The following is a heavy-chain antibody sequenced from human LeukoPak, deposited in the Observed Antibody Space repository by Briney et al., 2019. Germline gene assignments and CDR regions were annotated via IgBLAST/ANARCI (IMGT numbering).Heavy chain of an antibody. CDR3: AREGMTGTLSGLAYMDV. D-gene: IGHD1-20*01. Sequence: PGGSLRLSCAASGFTFSSCGFHWVRQAPGKGLEWVAFIRYDGSNKYYADSVKGRFTISRDNSKNTLYLQMNSLRAEDTAVYYCAREGMTGTLSGLAYMDVWGKGTTVTVSS. CDR2: IRYDGSNK. J-gene: IGHJ6*03. CDR1: GFTFSSCG. V-gene: IGHV3-30*02.